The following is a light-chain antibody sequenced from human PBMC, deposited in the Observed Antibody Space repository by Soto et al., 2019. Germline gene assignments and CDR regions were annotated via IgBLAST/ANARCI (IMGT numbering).Light chain of an antibody. J-gene: IGKJ5*01. CDR1: QTISSW. V-gene: IGKV1-39*01. Sequence: DRQMTPSPSTLSGSVGERVTFARRASQTISSWLAWYQQKPGKAPQLLIYAASSLQTGVPLRFSGSGSGTDFTLTISSMQPEDFATYYCQQSFSTPIPFGQGTRLEN. CDR3: QQSFSTPIP. CDR2: AAS.